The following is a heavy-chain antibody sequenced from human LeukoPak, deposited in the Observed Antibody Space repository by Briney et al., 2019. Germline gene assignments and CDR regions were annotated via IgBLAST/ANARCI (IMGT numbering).Heavy chain of an antibody. CDR2: IRYDGSNK. Sequence: GGSLRLSCAASGFTVSSYGMHWVRQAPGRGLEWVAFIRYDGSNKYYADSVKGRFTISRDNSKNTLYLQMNSLRAEDTAVYYCAKDRSSYFDYWGQGTLVTVSS. J-gene: IGHJ4*02. CDR3: AKDRSSYFDY. CDR1: GFTVSSYG. V-gene: IGHV3-30*02. D-gene: IGHD6-19*01.